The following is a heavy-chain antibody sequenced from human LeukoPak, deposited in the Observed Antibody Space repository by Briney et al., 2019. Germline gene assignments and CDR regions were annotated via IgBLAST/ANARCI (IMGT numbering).Heavy chain of an antibody. CDR1: GGSIGSYS. V-gene: IGHV4-59*12. CDR3: ARDSYYFGSGSDNTPYNWFDP. D-gene: IGHD3-10*01. J-gene: IGHJ5*02. Sequence: SETLSLTCTVSGGSIGSYSWNWIRQPPGKGLEWIGYVYYSGSTNYNPSLKSRVTISVDKSKNQFSLKLSSVTAADTAMYYCARDSYYFGSGSDNTPYNWFDPWGQGTLVTVSS. CDR2: VYYSGST.